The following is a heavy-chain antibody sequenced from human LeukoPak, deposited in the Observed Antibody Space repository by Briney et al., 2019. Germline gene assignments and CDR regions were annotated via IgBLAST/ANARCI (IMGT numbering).Heavy chain of an antibody. CDR1: GFTFSSYG. CDR2: ISYDGSNK. J-gene: IGHJ4*02. CDR3: AKDRSYDSGYDKGYYFDY. D-gene: IGHD5-12*01. Sequence: QPGRSLRLSCAASGFTFSSYGMHWVRQAPGKGLEWVAVISYDGSNKYYADSVKGRFTVSRDNSKNTLYLQMNSLRAEDTAVYYCAKDRSYDSGYDKGYYFDYWGQGTLVTVSS. V-gene: IGHV3-30*18.